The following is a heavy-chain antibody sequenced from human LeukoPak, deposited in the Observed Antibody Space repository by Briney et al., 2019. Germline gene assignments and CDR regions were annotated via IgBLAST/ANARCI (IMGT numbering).Heavy chain of an antibody. D-gene: IGHD3-3*01. CDR2: IYYSGST. CDR1: GRSISSYY. Sequence: SETLSLTCTVSGRSISSYYGSWIRQPPGKALEGIGYIYYSGSTNYNPSRKSRVTISVDTSKNQFSLKLSAVTAADTAVYYCARARSGYSGPRYDFDIWGQGTMVTVSS. V-gene: IGHV4-59*13. J-gene: IGHJ3*02. CDR3: ARARSGYSGPRYDFDI.